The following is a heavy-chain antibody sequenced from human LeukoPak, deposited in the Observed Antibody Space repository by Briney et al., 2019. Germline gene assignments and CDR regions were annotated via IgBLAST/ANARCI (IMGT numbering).Heavy chain of an antibody. J-gene: IGHJ1*01. V-gene: IGHV3-23*01. D-gene: IGHD4-17*01. CDR2: IIGSGGSK. CDR1: GFRFSNHA. CDR3: AKAYGDYTFAEDFQD. Sequence: GRSLRLSCAASGFRFSNHAMSWVRQAPGKGLEWVSSIIGSGGSKILPDSVKGRFTISRDNSKNTLDLQMNDLRAEDTAVYYCAKAYGDYTFAEDFQDWGQGTLVAVSS.